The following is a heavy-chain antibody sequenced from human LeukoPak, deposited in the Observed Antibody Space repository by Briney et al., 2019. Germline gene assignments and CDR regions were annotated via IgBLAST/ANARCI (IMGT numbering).Heavy chain of an antibody. CDR3: AXLWIAEAATGYFEY. CDR2: IYESGST. CDR1: GGSISGNY. J-gene: IGHJ4*02. D-gene: IGHD6-13*01. Sequence: PSETLSLTCTVSGGSISGNYWSWIRQPPEKGLEWIGYIYESGSTNYNPSLKSRVTISGDTSKNQFSLRLRSVTAADTAVYYCAXLWIAEAATGYFEYWGQGTVVTVSS. V-gene: IGHV4-59*08.